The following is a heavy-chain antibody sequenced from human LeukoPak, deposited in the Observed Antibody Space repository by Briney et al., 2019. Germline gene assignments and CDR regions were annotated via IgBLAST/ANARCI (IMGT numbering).Heavy chain of an antibody. D-gene: IGHD1-26*01. CDR2: ISGSGGGT. J-gene: IGHJ6*01. Sequence: GGSLRLSCAASGFTFSNYAMNWVRQAPGKGLEWVSVISGSGGGTYYADSVEGRFTVSRDNSKNTLYVQLNSLRVDDTAVYYCAKMKGHPLPKYYMDVWGQGTTVTVSS. CDR3: AKMKGHPLPKYYMDV. V-gene: IGHV3-23*01. CDR1: GFTFSNYA.